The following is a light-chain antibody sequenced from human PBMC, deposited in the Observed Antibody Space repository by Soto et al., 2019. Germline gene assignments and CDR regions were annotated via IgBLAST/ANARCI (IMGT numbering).Light chain of an antibody. CDR3: LQDHNYPRT. CDR1: QDIRDE. V-gene: IGKV1-6*01. Sequence: AIQMTQSPSSLSAFVGDRVTITCRASQDIRDELGWYQQKPGKAPKVMIYSASSLQSGVPSRFSGSGSGTHFTLTISSLQPEDSATYYCLQDHNYPRTFGQGTKVEIK. J-gene: IGKJ1*01. CDR2: SAS.